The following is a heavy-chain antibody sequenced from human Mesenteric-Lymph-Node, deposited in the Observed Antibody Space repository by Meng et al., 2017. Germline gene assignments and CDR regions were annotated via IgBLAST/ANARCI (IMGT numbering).Heavy chain of an antibody. Sequence: GESLKISCVASGFTFSSYAMHWVRQAPGKGLEWVAVIYYDGSNSYYGDSVKGRFTISRDNSKNTLYLQMNSLRAEDTAVYYCAREYSSGWYDYWGQGTLVTVSS. V-gene: IGHV3-33*01. CDR1: GFTFSSYA. CDR3: AREYSSGWYDY. J-gene: IGHJ4*02. CDR2: IYYDGSNS. D-gene: IGHD6-19*01.